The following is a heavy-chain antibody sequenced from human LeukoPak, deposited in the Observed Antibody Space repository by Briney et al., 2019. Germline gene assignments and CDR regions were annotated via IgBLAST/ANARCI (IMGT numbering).Heavy chain of an antibody. D-gene: IGHD3-10*01. Sequence: ASVKVSCKASGYTFTGYYMHWVRQAPGQGLEWMGWINPNSGGTNYAQKFQGWVTMTRDTSISTAYMELSRLRSDDTAVYYCARDSITMVRGVMGYWGQGTLVTVSS. CDR1: GYTFTGYY. J-gene: IGHJ4*02. V-gene: IGHV1-2*04. CDR3: ARDSITMVRGVMGY. CDR2: INPNSGGT.